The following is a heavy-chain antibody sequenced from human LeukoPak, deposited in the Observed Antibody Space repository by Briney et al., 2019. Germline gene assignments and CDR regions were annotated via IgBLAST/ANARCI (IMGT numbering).Heavy chain of an antibody. CDR1: GGSFSGYY. Sequence: SETLSLTCAVYGGSFSGYYWSWIRQPPGKGLEWIGEINHSGSTNYNPSLKSRVTISVDTSKNQFSLKLSSVTAADTAVYYCARHTWFGDLWYYYYMDVWGKGTTVTISS. D-gene: IGHD3-10*01. CDR3: ARHTWFGDLWYYYYMDV. V-gene: IGHV4-34*01. CDR2: INHSGST. J-gene: IGHJ6*03.